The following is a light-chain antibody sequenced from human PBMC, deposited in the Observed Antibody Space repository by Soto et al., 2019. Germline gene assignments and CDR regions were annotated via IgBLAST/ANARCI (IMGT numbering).Light chain of an antibody. CDR2: GVT. CDR1: SSDVGGYNY. V-gene: IGLV2-14*01. J-gene: IGLJ1*01. CDR3: SSYTATRNYV. Sequence: HSVVTQPSSVSGSPGQSFTISFTGTSSDVGGYNYVSWYQQLPGEAPKLIIYGVTDRPSGVSNRFSGSKSGNTASLTVSGLQAEEEGDYYCSSYTATRNYVFGTGTKVTVL.